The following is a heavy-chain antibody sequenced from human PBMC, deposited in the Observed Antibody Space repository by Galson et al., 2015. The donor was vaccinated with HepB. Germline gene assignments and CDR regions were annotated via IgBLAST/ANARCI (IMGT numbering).Heavy chain of an antibody. CDR3: ARGSPITMIVVAGYYFDY. CDR1: GGSFSGYY. J-gene: IGHJ4*02. CDR2: INHSGST. D-gene: IGHD3-22*01. V-gene: IGHV4-34*01. Sequence: SETLSLTCAVYGGSFSGYYWSWIRQPPGKGLEWIGEINHSGSTNYNPSLKSRVTISVDTSKNQFSLKLSSVTAADTAVYYCARGSPITMIVVAGYYFDYWGQGTLVTVSS.